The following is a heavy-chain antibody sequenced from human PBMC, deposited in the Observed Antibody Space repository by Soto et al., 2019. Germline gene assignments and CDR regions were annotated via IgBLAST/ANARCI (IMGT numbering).Heavy chain of an antibody. J-gene: IGHJ6*02. CDR3: AAEQNYYDSSGYYDRDYYYYGMDV. Sequence: QMQLVQSGPEVKKPGTSVKVSCKASGFTFTSSAMQWVRQARRQRLEWIGGIVVGSGNTNYAKKFQERVTITRDMSTSTAYMELSSLRSEDTAVYYCAAEQNYYDSSGYYDRDYYYYGMDVWAQGTTVTVSS. CDR1: GFTFTSSA. CDR2: IVVGSGNT. D-gene: IGHD3-22*01. V-gene: IGHV1-58*02.